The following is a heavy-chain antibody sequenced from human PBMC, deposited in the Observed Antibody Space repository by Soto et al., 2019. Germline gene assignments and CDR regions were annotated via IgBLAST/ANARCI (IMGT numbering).Heavy chain of an antibody. V-gene: IGHV3-30-3*01. CDR2: ISYDGSNK. CDR3: ARDSRSHLILRFLEWWYAFDI. D-gene: IGHD3-3*01. CDR1: GFTFSSYA. J-gene: IGHJ3*02. Sequence: QVQLVESGGGVVQPGRSLRLSCAASGFTFSSYAMHWVRQAPGKGLEWVAVISYDGSNKYYADSVKGRFTISRDNSKNTLYLQMNSLRAEDTAVYYCARDSRSHLILRFLEWWYAFDIWGQGTMVTVSS.